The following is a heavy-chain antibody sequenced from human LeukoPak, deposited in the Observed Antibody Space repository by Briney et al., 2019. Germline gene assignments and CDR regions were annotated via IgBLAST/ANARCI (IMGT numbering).Heavy chain of an antibody. J-gene: IGHJ4*02. V-gene: IGHV3-23*01. Sequence: QPGGSLRLSCAASGFTFSSYAMSWVRQAPRKGLEWVSSIDDGGTGTYYADSVKGRFTISRDNSENTLYLQMNSLRVEEDTAVYYCAKMGSGYPRSFDYWGQGTLVTVSS. CDR3: AKMGSGYPRSFDY. D-gene: IGHD3-22*01. CDR2: IDDGGTGT. CDR1: GFTFSSYA.